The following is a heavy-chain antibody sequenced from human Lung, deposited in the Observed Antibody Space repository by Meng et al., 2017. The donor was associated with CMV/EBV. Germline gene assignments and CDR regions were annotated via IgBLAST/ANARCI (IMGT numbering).Heavy chain of an antibody. V-gene: IGHV3-43D*03. CDR1: GFTFDDYA. CDR3: AKEYIAAAGTDYYYGMDV. D-gene: IGHD6-13*01. Sequence: GESLMISCAASGFTFDDYAMHWVRQAPGKGLEWVSLISWDGGSTNYADSVKGRFTISRDNSKNSLYLQMNSLRAEDTALYYCAKEYIAAAGTDYYYGMDVWGQGTTVTVSS. CDR2: ISWDGGST. J-gene: IGHJ6*02.